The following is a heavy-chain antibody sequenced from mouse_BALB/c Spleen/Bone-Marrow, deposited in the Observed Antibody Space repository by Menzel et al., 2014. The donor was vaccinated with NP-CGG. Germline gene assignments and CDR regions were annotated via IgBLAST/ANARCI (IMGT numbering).Heavy chain of an antibody. V-gene: IGHV1-7*01. CDR1: GYTFTSYW. Sequence: QVQLQQSGAELAKPGASVKMSCKASGYTFTSYWMHWVKQRPGQGLEWIGYINPSTGYTEYNQKFKDKATLTADKSSSTAYMQLSSLTSEDSAVYYCARASHGDDSFAYWGQGTLVTVSA. J-gene: IGHJ3*01. CDR3: ARASHGDDSFAY. CDR2: INPSTGYT. D-gene: IGHD2-2*01.